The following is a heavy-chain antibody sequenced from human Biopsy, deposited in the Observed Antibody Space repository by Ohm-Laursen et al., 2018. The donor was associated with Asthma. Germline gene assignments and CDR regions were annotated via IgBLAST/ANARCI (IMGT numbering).Heavy chain of an antibody. J-gene: IGHJ4*02. CDR2: ISYTGSA. V-gene: IGHV4-39*01. Sequence: GTLSLTCTVSGGSMSSSSYYWGWIRQPPGEGLEWMGSISYTGSAYHNPSLKSRVTISVDTSKNPFSLKLGSVTAADTAVYYCARHWDWGSFFDYWGQGTPVTVSS. D-gene: IGHD7-27*01. CDR1: GGSMSSSSYY. CDR3: ARHWDWGSFFDY.